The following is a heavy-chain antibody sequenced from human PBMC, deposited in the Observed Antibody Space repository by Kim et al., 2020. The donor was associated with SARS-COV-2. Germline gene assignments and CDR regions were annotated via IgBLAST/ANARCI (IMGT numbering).Heavy chain of an antibody. CDR3: AREGSLDLRGYRHLKFDY. CDR2: ISAYNGNT. J-gene: IGHJ4*02. Sequence: ASVKVSCKASGYTFTSYGISWVRQAPGQGLEWMGWISAYNGNTNYAQKLQGRVAMTTDTSTSTAYMELRSLRSDDTAVYYCAREGSLDLRGYRHLKFDYWGQGTLVTVSS. D-gene: IGHD5-18*01. V-gene: IGHV1-18*01. CDR1: GYTFTSYG.